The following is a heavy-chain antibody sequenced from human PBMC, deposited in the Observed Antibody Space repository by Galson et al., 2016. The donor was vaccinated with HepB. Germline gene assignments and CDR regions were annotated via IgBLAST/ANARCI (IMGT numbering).Heavy chain of an antibody. CDR1: GLTFSSCA. D-gene: IGHD3-22*01. CDR3: ARVASWAYYYDSSGSRIPNFFDY. Sequence: SLRLSCAASGLTFSSCAMYWVRQAPGKGLEWVSAVSGRGTNTYHANAVTGRFTVSRDNSKNTLYLQMNSLRAEDTAVYYCARVASWAYYYDSSGSRIPNFFDYWSQGTLVTVSS. J-gene: IGHJ4*02. CDR2: VSGRGTNT. V-gene: IGHV3-23*01.